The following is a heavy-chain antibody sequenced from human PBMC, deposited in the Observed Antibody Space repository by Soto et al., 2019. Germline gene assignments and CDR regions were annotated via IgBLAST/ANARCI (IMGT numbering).Heavy chain of an antibody. V-gene: IGHV4-59*01. CDR2: SGST. CDR1: GRSISSYY. D-gene: IGHD1-1*01. CDR3: ARQGGVYNGYFDY. J-gene: IGHJ4*02. Sequence: SETLSLACTVSGRSISSYYWSWIRQPPGQGREWIGYSGSTNYSPSLKSRVTMSVDTSKNQFSLKLSAVTAADTAVYYCARQGGVYNGYFDYWGQGTLVTVSS.